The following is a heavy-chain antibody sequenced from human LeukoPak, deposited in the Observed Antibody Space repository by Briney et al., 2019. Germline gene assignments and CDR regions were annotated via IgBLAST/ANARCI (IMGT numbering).Heavy chain of an antibody. D-gene: IGHD6-6*01. CDR2: MNPNSGNT. Sequence: GASVKVSCKASGYTFTSYDINWVRQATGQGLEWMGWMNPNSGNTGYAQKFQGRVTITADESTSTAYMELSSLRSEDTAVYYCARRDSSSPPLVYYGMDVWGQGTTVTVSS. CDR1: GYTFTSYD. V-gene: IGHV1-8*01. CDR3: ARRDSSSPPLVYYGMDV. J-gene: IGHJ6*02.